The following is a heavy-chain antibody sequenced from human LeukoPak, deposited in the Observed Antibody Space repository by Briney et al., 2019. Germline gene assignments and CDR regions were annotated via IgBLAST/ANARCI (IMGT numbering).Heavy chain of an antibody. Sequence: GESLNISCKCSGYSFPNYWIGWVRQMPGKGLEWMGIIYPGDSHTRYSPSFQDQVTISVDKSISTAYLQWSSLKASDTAMYDCARGPYAYTSSATLGSYNWFDPGGQGSLVTVSS. J-gene: IGHJ5*02. CDR2: IYPGDSHT. V-gene: IGHV5-51*01. D-gene: IGHD2-2*02. CDR1: GYSFPNYW. CDR3: ARGPYAYTSSATLGSYNWFDP.